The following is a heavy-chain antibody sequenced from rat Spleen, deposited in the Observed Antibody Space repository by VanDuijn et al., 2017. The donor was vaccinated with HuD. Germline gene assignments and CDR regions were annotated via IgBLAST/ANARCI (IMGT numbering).Heavy chain of an antibody. J-gene: IGHJ2*01. D-gene: IGHD2-1*01. V-gene: IGHV5-7*01. CDR3: ARRYDFDF. CDR1: GFIFSDYN. CDR2: ISYDGSHT. Sequence: EVQLEESGGGLVQPGRSLKLSCAASGFIFSDYNMAWVRQAPKKGLELVATISYDGSHTYYRDSVKGRFTISRDNAKSTLYLQMDSLRSEDTATYYCARRYDFDFWGQGVMVTVSS.